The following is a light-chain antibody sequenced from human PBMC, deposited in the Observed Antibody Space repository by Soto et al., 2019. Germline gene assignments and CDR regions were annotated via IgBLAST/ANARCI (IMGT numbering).Light chain of an antibody. V-gene: IGLV2-14*01. Sequence: QSALTQPASVSGSPGQSITISCTGTSSDVGGYNFVSWYQQHPGRAPKLMIHEVNNRPSGVSHRFSGSKSGNTASLTISGLQAEDEADYFCTSYTTVKVLLFGGGTKLTVL. J-gene: IGLJ2*01. CDR2: EVN. CDR3: TSYTTVKVLL. CDR1: SSDVGGYNF.